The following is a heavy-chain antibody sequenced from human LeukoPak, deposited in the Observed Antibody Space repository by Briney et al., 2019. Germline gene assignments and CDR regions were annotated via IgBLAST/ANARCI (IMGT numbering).Heavy chain of an antibody. Sequence: PGGSLRLSCAASVFTFSSYSMNWVRQAPGKGLEGVSSISSSSSYIYYEDSVKGRFTISRDNAKSSLYLQMSSLRDEDTAVYYCATLAFSSASTNYWGQGTLVTVSS. D-gene: IGHD1-14*01. CDR2: ISSSSSYI. J-gene: IGHJ4*02. V-gene: IGHV3-21*06. CDR3: ATLAFSSASTNY. CDR1: VFTFSSYS.